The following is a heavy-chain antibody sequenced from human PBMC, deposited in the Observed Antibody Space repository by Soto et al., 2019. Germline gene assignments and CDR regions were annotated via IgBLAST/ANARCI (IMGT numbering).Heavy chain of an antibody. CDR2: IYPGDSDT. CDR3: AGLPSPLSSPFDY. V-gene: IGHV5-51*01. D-gene: IGHD6-6*01. Sequence: HGESLKISCKGSGYSFTSYWIGWVRQMPGKGLEWMGIIYPGDSDTRYSPSFQGQVTISADKSISTAYLQWSSLKASDTAMYYCAGLPSPLSSPFDYWGQGTLVTVSS. CDR1: GYSFTSYW. J-gene: IGHJ4*02.